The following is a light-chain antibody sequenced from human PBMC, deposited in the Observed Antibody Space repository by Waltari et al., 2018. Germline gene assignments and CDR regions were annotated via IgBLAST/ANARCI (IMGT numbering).Light chain of an antibody. V-gene: IGKV3-11*01. CDR3: QQRTNWPLT. Sequence: EIVLTQSPATLSLSPGARATLSCRASQSVNYFLAWFQQKPGQGPRLLIYDASNRATGIPARFSGSGSGTDFTLTISSLEPEDFAVYYCQQRTNWPLTFGGGTKVEIK. J-gene: IGKJ4*01. CDR2: DAS. CDR1: QSVNYF.